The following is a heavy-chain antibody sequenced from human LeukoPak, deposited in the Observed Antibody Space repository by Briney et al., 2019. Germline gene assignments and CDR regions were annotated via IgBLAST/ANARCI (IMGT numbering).Heavy chain of an antibody. CDR1: GYTFTGYY. Sequence: ASVKASCKASGYTFTGYYMHWVRQAPGQGLEWMGWINPNSGDTNYAQKFQGRVTMTRDTSISTAYMELSRLRSDDTAVYYCARSTLGYCSGGSCYPGGYWGQGTLVTVSS. D-gene: IGHD2-15*01. CDR3: ARSTLGYCSGGSCYPGGY. CDR2: INPNSGDT. V-gene: IGHV1-2*02. J-gene: IGHJ4*02.